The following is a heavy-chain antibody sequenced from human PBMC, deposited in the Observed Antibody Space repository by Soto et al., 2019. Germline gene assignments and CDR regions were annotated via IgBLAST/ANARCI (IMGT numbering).Heavy chain of an antibody. Sequence: QVQLVQSGAEVKKPGASVKVSCKASGYTFTSYGISWVRQAPGQGLEWMGWISAYNGNTNYAQKLQGRVTMTTDTSTSTVYMELRSLRSDATSWYYRAGASGNSYRFDPWGQGTLATVSS. CDR1: GYTFTSYG. J-gene: IGHJ5*02. D-gene: IGHD1-26*01. CDR2: ISAYNGNT. V-gene: IGHV1-18*01. CDR3: AGASGNSYRFDP.